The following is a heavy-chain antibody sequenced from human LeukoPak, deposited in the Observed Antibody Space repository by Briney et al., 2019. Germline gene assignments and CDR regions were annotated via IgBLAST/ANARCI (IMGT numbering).Heavy chain of an antibody. V-gene: IGHV1-58*02. Sequence: ASVKVSCKASGFTFTSSAMQWVRQARGQRLEWIGWIVVGSGNTNYAQKFQERVTITRDMSTSTAYMELSSLRSEDTAVYYCAAAFSSTTWSGSDIWGQGTMVTVSS. CDR2: IVVGSGNT. CDR1: GFTFTSSA. D-gene: IGHD2-2*01. CDR3: AAAFSSTTWSGSDI. J-gene: IGHJ3*02.